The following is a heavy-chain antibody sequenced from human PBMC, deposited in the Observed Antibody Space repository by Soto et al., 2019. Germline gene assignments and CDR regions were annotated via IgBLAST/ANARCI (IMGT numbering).Heavy chain of an antibody. J-gene: IGHJ3*01. V-gene: IGHV3-23*01. CDR2: ISPNGDST. CDR3: AKVRLTDYLRYAPHL. Sequence: PGGSLRLSCAASGFTFNHYAMNWVRQAPGRGLEWVSIISPNGDSTYYADSVKGRFTISRGNSQNTVFLQMNSLRAEDTAIYFCAKVRLTDYLRYAPHLWGQGTLVTVSS. CDR1: GFTFNHYA. D-gene: IGHD2-8*01.